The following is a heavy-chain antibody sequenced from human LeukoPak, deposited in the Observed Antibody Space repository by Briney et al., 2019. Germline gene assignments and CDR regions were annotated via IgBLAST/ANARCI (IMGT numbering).Heavy chain of an antibody. J-gene: IGHJ6*03. V-gene: IGHV7-4-1*01. CDR2: INTNTGNP. CDR1: GYTFTSYA. D-gene: IGHD3-3*01. Sequence: ASVKVSCKASGYTFTSYAMNWVRQAPGQGLEWMGWINTNTGNPTYAQGFTGRFVFSLDTSVSTAYLQICSLKAEDTAVYYCARDWGLYYDFWSGYPDYMDVWGKGTTVTVSS. CDR3: ARDWGLYYDFWSGYPDYMDV.